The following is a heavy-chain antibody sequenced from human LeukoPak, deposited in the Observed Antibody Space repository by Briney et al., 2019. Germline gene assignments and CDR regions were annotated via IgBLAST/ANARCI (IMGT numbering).Heavy chain of an antibody. CDR1: GGSISSSSYY. D-gene: IGHD3-22*01. J-gene: IGHJ4*02. Sequence: PSETLSLTCTVSGGSISSSSYYWGWIRQPPGKGLEWIGSIYYSGSTYYNPSLKSRVTISVDTSKNQFSLKLSSVTAADTAVYYCARGPTYDSSGYYPPFDYWGQGTLVTVSS. V-gene: IGHV4-39*07. CDR2: IYYSGST. CDR3: ARGPTYDSSGYYPPFDY.